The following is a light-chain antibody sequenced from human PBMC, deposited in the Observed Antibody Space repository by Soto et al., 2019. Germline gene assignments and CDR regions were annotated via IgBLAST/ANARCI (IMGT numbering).Light chain of an antibody. V-gene: IGKV1-17*01. CDR1: QGIRYA. Sequence: DTHMTQSPYSLSASVGDRVTITCRASQGIRYALGWYQQKPGTAPKRLIYGASILQNGVPSRFGGSGSGTEFTLTISSLQPEDFATYYCLQYNSPPLTFGQGTKVDNK. CDR3: LQYNSPPLT. J-gene: IGKJ1*01. CDR2: GAS.